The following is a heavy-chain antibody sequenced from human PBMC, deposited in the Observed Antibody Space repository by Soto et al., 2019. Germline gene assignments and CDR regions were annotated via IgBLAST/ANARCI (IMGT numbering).Heavy chain of an antibody. V-gene: IGHV1-8*01. CDR1: GYTFTSYD. J-gene: IGHJ2*01. Sequence: QVQLVQSGAEVKKTGASVKVSCKASGYTFTSYDINWVRQATGQGLEWMGWMNPNGGNTGYAQKFQGRVTMTRNTSISTAYMELSSLRSEDTAVYYCARKILISVDWYFDLWGRGTQVTVSS. CDR3: ARKILISVDWYFDL. CDR2: MNPNGGNT.